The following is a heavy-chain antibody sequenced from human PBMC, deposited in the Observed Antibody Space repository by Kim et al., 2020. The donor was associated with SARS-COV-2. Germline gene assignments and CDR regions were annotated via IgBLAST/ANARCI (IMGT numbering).Heavy chain of an antibody. V-gene: IGHV4-59*13. Sequence: SETLSLTCSVSGDSISSYYWSWIRQPPGKGLEWIGYIYHSGTTNYNPSLKSRVTISGDTSMNQFSLKLTSVTAADTAVYYCARGPYDFWSGYYRVRHFYGMDVWGQETTVTVSS. CDR3: ARGPYDFWSGYYRVRHFYGMDV. D-gene: IGHD3-3*01. J-gene: IGHJ6*02. CDR2: IYHSGTT. CDR1: GDSISSYY.